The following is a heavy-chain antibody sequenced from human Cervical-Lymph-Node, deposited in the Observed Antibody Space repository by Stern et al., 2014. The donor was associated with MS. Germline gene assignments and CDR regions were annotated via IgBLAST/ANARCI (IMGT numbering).Heavy chain of an antibody. V-gene: IGHV1-18*01. CDR1: GYTFTSYG. J-gene: IGHJ3*02. D-gene: IGHD2-15*01. CDR3: ARGLLGSENAFDI. CDR2: ISSYNGNT. Sequence: MQLVEAGAAVKKPGASVKVSFKASGYTFTSYGIRWVRQAPGQWLVWMGWISSYNGNTNYAQKLQGRVTMTTDTSTSTAYMELRSLRSDDTAVYYCARGLLGSENAFDIWGQGTMVTVSS.